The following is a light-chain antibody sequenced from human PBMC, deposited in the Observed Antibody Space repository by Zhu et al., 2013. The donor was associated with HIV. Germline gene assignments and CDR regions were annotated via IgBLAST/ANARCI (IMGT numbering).Light chain of an antibody. J-gene: IGKJ2*01. CDR3: QQHYSSPPT. Sequence: IVMTQSPDSLAVSLGERASINCRSSQSLLYSSTDKNYLAWYQQKPGQPPKLLIFWASTRESGVPDRFTGSGSGTDFTLTISSLQAEDVAVYYCQQHYSSPPTFGQGTKLEIK. CDR2: WAS. CDR1: QSLLYSSTDKNY. V-gene: IGKV4-1*01.